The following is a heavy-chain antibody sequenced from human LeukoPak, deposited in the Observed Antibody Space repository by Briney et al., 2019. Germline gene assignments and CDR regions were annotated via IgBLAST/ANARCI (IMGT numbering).Heavy chain of an antibody. Sequence: PGGSLRLSCAASGFTFSSYEMNWVRQAPGKGLEWVSYISSSGSTIYYADSVKGRFTSSRDNAKNSLFLQMNSLRAEDTAVYYCARPNYYGSGSYGFDYWGQGTLVTVSS. CDR1: GFTFSSYE. V-gene: IGHV3-48*03. CDR3: ARPNYYGSGSYGFDY. CDR2: ISSSGSTI. D-gene: IGHD3-10*01. J-gene: IGHJ4*02.